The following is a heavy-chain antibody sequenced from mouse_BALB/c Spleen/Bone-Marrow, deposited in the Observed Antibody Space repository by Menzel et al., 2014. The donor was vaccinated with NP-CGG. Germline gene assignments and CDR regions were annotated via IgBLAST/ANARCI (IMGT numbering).Heavy chain of an antibody. D-gene: IGHD4-1*01. CDR1: GYDFTSYL. Sequence: QVQLQQSGAEVVRPGTSVKVSCKASGYDFTSYLIEWIKQRPGQGLEWIGVINPGSGGSNYNEKFTGKATLTVDKSSSTAYIQLSSLTSDDSAVYFCARNANWLFTYWGQGTLVTVSA. CDR3: ARNANWLFTY. V-gene: IGHV1-54*01. CDR2: INPGSGGS. J-gene: IGHJ3*01.